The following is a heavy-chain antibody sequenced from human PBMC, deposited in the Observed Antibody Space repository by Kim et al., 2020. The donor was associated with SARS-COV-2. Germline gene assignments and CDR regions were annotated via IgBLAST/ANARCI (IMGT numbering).Heavy chain of an antibody. Sequence: GGSLRLSCAASGFTFSSYDMHWVRQATGKGLEWVSAIGTAGDTYYSGSVKGRFTISRENAKNSLYLQMNSLRAGDTAVYYCARGFPGGGYCSGGSCSPYYVDYWGQGPLVTVS. CDR2: IGTAGDT. CDR3: ARGFPGGGYCSGGSCSPYYVDY. D-gene: IGHD2-15*01. CDR1: GFTFSSYD. J-gene: IGHJ4*02. V-gene: IGHV3-13*01.